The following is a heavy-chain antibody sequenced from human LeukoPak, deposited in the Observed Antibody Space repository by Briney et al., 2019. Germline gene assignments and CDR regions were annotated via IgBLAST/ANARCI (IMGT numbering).Heavy chain of an antibody. CDR3: ARDGSTSWSPLDY. CDR2: MNPSGGST. V-gene: IGHV1-46*01. CDR1: GYTFTSYA. D-gene: IGHD1-1*01. Sequence: ASVKVSCKASGYTFTSYAMNWVRQAPGQGLEWMGIMNPSGGSTNYAQNFQGRVTMTRDTSTSTDYMELSGLTSEDTAVYYCARDGSTSWSPLDYWGQGTLVSVSS. J-gene: IGHJ4*02.